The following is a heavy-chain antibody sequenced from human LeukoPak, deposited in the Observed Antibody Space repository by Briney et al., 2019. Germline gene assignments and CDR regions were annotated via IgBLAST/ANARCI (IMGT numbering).Heavy chain of an antibody. J-gene: IGHJ5*02. Sequence: GGSLKISCKGSGYSFSTYWIGWGRPMPGKGLEWMGIIRSCDSDIRHSPSFQGQVTIPADKSIRTAYLQWSSLKASDTAMYYCARNSENTNCWYGEFDPWGQGTLVTVSS. CDR3: ARNSENTNCWYGEFDP. D-gene: IGHD6-13*01. CDR2: IRSCDSDI. V-gene: IGHV5-51*01. CDR1: GYSFSTYW.